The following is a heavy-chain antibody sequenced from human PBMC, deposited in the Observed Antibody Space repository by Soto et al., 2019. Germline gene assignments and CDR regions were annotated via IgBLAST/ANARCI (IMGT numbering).Heavy chain of an antibody. D-gene: IGHD1-26*01. CDR2: IYYSGST. V-gene: IGHV4-61*01. Sequence: PSETLSLTCTVSGGSVSSGSYYWSWIRQPPGKGLELFGYIYYSGSTNYNPSLKSRVTISVYTSKNQFSLKLSSVTAADTAVYYCARARESASWFDPWGQGTLVTVSS. CDR1: GGSVSSGSYY. CDR3: ARARESASWFDP. J-gene: IGHJ5*02.